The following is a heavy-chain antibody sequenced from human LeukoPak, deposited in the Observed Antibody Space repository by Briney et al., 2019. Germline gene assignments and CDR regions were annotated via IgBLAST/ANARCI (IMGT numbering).Heavy chain of an antibody. CDR2: IYYSGST. J-gene: IGHJ3*02. D-gene: IGHD6-13*01. Sequence: SQTLSLTCTVSGGSISSGGYYWSWIRQHPGKGLEWIGYIYYSGSTYYNPSLKSRVTISVDTSKSQFSLKLSSVTAAGTAVYYCAREYSSSWADAFDIWGQGTMVTVSS. V-gene: IGHV4-31*03. CDR3: AREYSSSWADAFDI. CDR1: GGSISSGGYY.